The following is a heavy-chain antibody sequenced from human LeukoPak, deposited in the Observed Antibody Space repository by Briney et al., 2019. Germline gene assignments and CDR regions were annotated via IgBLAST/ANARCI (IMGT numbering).Heavy chain of an antibody. J-gene: IGHJ6*03. Sequence: SETLSLTCTVSGGSISSYYWSWIRQPPGKGLEWIGYIYYSGGTNYNPSLKSRVTISVDTSKNQFSLKLSSVTAADTAVYYCARENYYYYYMDVWGKGTTVTVSS. V-gene: IGHV4-59*12. CDR2: IYYSGGT. CDR3: ARENYYYYYMDV. CDR1: GGSISSYY.